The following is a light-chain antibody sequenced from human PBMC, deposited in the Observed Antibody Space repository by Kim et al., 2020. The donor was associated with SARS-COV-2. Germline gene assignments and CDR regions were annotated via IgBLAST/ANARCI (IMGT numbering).Light chain of an antibody. CDR3: QQRRSWRT. J-gene: IGKJ4*01. V-gene: IGKV3-11*01. CDR2: DAS. Sequence: SLSPGERPTLSCRASQSVSTYVAWYQQKPGQAPRLLIYDASNRASGIPARFSGSGSGTDFTLTISSLDPEDFAVYYCQQRRSWRTFGGGTKVDIK. CDR1: QSVSTY.